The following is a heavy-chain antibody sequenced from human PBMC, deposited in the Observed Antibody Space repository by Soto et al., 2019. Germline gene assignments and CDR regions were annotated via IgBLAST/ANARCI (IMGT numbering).Heavy chain of an antibody. D-gene: IGHD3-22*01. CDR1: GGTFSRHS. CDR3: ARVKDDSSGLYFTYYDY. Sequence: QVQLVQSGAEVKKPGSSVKVSCKASGGTFSRHSISWVRQAPGQGLEWMGGIIPTLGATNYAQKFQGRVTMTADESTGSAYMDLSSLRSEDTAVYFCARVKDDSSGLYFTYYDYWGQGTLVTVSS. V-gene: IGHV1-69*01. CDR2: IIPTLGAT. J-gene: IGHJ4*02.